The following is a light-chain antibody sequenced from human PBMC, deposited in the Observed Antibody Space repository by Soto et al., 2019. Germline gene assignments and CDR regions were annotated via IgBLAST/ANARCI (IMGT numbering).Light chain of an antibody. CDR1: SSDVGGYNY. CDR3: SSYAGSNNPYV. Sequence: QSVLTQPPSASGSPGQSVTISCTGTSSDVGGYNYVSWYQQHPGKVPKVMIYEVSKRPSGVPDRFSGSKSGNTASLTVSGLQAEDEADYYCSSYAGSNNPYVFGTGTKVT. CDR2: EVS. J-gene: IGLJ1*01. V-gene: IGLV2-8*01.